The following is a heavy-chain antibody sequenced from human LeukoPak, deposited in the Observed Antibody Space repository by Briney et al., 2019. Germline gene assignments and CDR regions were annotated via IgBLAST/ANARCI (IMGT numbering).Heavy chain of an antibody. J-gene: IGHJ6*02. V-gene: IGHV4-34*01. CDR3: ARYPVTLAARLYYYGMDV. D-gene: IGHD6-6*01. Sequence: SETLSLTCAVYGGSFSGYYWSWIRQPPGKGLEWIGEINHSGSTNYNPSLKSRVTISVDTSKNQFSLKLSSVPAAATAVYYCARYPVTLAARLYYYGMDVWGQGTTVTVSS. CDR2: INHSGST. CDR1: GGSFSGYY.